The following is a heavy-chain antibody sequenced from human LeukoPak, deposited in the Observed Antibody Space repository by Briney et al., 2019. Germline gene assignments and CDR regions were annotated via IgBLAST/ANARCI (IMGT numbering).Heavy chain of an antibody. CDR1: GYTFTSYY. Sequence: ASVKVSCKASGYTFTSYYMHWVRQAPGQGLEWMGIINPSGGSTSYAQKFQGRVTMTRDTSTSTVYMELSSLRSDDTAVYYCAREILPGDFWSGYIDYWGQGTLVTVSS. CDR3: AREILPGDFWSGYIDY. CDR2: INPSGGST. J-gene: IGHJ4*02. D-gene: IGHD3-3*01. V-gene: IGHV1-46*01.